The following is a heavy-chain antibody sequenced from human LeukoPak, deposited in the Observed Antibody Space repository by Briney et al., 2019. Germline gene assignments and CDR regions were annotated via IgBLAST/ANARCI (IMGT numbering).Heavy chain of an antibody. D-gene: IGHD3-10*01. CDR2: MYHSGST. CDR3: ALGTMIRGVIKSPFDY. J-gene: IGHJ4*02. V-gene: IGHV4-4*02. CDR1: GGSIDNSNW. Sequence: SETLSLTCAVSGGSIDNSNWWSWVRQAPGKGLEWIGAMYHSGSTNYNPPLKSRVTISVDKSKNQFSLKLSSVTAADTAVYYCALGTMIRGVIKSPFDYWGQGTLVTVSS.